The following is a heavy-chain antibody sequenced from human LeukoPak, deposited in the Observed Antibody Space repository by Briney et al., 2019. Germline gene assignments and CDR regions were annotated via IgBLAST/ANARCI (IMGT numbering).Heavy chain of an antibody. CDR3: VKGHLVWELGDYFDY. J-gene: IGHJ4*02. CDR2: ISSNGGST. V-gene: IGHV3-64D*09. Sequence: GGSLRLSRSASGFTFSSYAMHWVRQAPGKGLEYVSAISSNGGSTYYADSVKGRFTISRDNSKNTLYLQMSSLRAEDTAVYYCVKGHLVWELGDYFDYWGQGTLVTVSS. CDR1: GFTFSSYA. D-gene: IGHD1-26*01.